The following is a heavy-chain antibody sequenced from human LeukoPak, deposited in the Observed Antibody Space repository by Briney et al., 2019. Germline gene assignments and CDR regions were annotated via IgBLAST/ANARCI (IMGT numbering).Heavy chain of an antibody. CDR1: GFTFSSYA. CDR3: ARDLMGHSVYDRGDY. Sequence: GGSLRLSCAASGFTFSSYAMSWVRQAPGKGLEWVSGISGSGGSTNYADSVKGRFTISRDNAKNSLYLQMNSLRAEDTAVYYCARDLMGHSVYDRGDYWGRGTLVTVSS. D-gene: IGHD5/OR15-5a*01. CDR2: ISGSGGST. V-gene: IGHV3-23*01. J-gene: IGHJ4*02.